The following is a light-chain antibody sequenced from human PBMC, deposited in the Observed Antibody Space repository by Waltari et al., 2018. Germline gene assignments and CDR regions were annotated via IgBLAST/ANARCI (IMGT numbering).Light chain of an antibody. CDR2: DVN. Sequence: QSALTQTASVSGSPGQAITIPCSGTSSDLGKYKLVSWYQQHPGKAPTLIIYDVNKRPSGVSNRFSGSKSGNTAFLTISGLQTADEADYYCCSYVGSAISVFGGGTKLTVL. CDR1: SSDLGKYKL. J-gene: IGLJ3*02. CDR3: CSYVGSAISV. V-gene: IGLV2-23*02.